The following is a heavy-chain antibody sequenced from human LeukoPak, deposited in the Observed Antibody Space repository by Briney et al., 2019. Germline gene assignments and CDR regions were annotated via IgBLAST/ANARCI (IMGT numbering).Heavy chain of an antibody. CDR2: IYYSGST. J-gene: IGHJ4*02. CDR1: GGSISSSSYY. V-gene: IGHV4-39*07. CDR3: ARDPSHCSGGSCYSKVEDY. Sequence: SETLSLTCTVSGGSISSSSYYWGWIRQPPGKGLEWIGSIYYSGSTYYNPSLKSRVTISVDTSKNQFSLKLSSVTAADTAVYYCARDPSHCSGGSCYSKVEDYWGQGTLVTVSS. D-gene: IGHD2-15*01.